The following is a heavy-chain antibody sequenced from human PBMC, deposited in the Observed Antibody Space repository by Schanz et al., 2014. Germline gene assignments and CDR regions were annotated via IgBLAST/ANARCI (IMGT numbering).Heavy chain of an antibody. CDR1: GFTFSSHW. CDR2: ISGSGGST. D-gene: IGHD3-10*01. V-gene: IGHV3-23*01. CDR3: AKGRFGELSAFDI. Sequence: EVQLLESGGGLVQPGGSLRLSCAASGFTFSSHWMHWVRQDPGKGLVWVSAISGSGGSTYYADSVKGRFTISRDNSKNTLYLQMNSLRAEDTAVYYCAKGRFGELSAFDIWGQGTMVTVSS. J-gene: IGHJ3*02.